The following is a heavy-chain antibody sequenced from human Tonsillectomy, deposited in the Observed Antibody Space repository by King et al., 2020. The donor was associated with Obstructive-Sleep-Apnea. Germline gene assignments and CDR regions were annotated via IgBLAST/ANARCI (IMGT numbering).Heavy chain of an antibody. CDR3: ARDGRAAALFDY. CDR2: ISSSSSYI. Sequence: VQLVESGGGLVKPGGSLRLSCAASGFTFSSYSMNWVRQAPGKGLEWVSSISSSSSYIYYADSVKGRFTISRDNAKNSLYLQMNSLRAEDTAVYYCARDGRAAALFDYWGQGTLVTVSS. V-gene: IGHV3-21*01. CDR1: GFTFSSYS. D-gene: IGHD6-13*01. J-gene: IGHJ4*02.